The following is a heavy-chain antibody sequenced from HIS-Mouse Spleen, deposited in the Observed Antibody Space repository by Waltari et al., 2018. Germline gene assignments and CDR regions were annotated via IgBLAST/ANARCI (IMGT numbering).Heavy chain of an antibody. CDR2: ISSSSSYI. J-gene: IGHJ5*02. V-gene: IGHV3-21*01. Sequence: GLEWVSSISSSSSYIYYADSVKGRFTISRDNAKNSLYLQMNSLRAEDTAVYYCARGSWNWFDPWGQGTLVTVSS. D-gene: IGHD2-15*01. CDR3: ARGSWNWFDP.